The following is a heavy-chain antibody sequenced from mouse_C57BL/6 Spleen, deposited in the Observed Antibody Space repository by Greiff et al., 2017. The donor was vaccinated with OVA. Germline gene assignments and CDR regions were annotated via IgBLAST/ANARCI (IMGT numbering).Heavy chain of an antibody. CDR1: GFTFSDYG. CDR3: ARPGSSYGFAY. J-gene: IGHJ3*01. D-gene: IGHD1-1*01. V-gene: IGHV5-17*01. Sequence: EVKLMESGGGLVKPGGSLKLSCAASGFTFSDYGMHWVRQAPEKGLEWVAYISSGSSTIYYADTVKGRFTISRDNAKNTLFLQMTSLRSEDTAMYYCARPGSSYGFAYWGQGTLVTVSA. CDR2: ISSGSSTI.